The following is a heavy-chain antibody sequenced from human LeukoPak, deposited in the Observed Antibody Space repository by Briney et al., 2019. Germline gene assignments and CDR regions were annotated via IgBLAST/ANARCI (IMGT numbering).Heavy chain of an antibody. V-gene: IGHV4-39*07. D-gene: IGHD6-13*01. CDR3: AKNLDSSSWYG. Sequence: SETLSLTCTVSGGSISSSSYYWGWIRQPPGKGLEWIGSIYYSGSTYYNPSLKSRVTISVDTSKNQFSLKLSSVTAADTAVYYCAKNLDSSSWYGWGQGTLVTVSS. CDR1: GGSISSSSYY. CDR2: IYYSGST. J-gene: IGHJ4*02.